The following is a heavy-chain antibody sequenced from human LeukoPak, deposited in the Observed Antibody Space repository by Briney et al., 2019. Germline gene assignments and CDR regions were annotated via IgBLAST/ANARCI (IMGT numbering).Heavy chain of an antibody. Sequence: GGSLRLACAASGFTVSNNYMSWVRQAPGKGLEWVSTIYSGGSTYYADSVKGRFTISRDNSKNTLYLQMNSLRAEDTAVYYCARVRGPTYYFDYWGQGILVTVSS. CDR1: GFTVSNNY. D-gene: IGHD2/OR15-2a*01. CDR2: IYSGGST. J-gene: IGHJ4*02. CDR3: ARVRGPTYYFDY. V-gene: IGHV3-53*01.